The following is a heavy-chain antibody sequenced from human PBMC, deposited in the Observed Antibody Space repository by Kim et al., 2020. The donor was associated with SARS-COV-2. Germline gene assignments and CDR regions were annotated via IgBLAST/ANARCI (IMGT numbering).Heavy chain of an antibody. D-gene: IGHD5-12*01. Sequence: YAAPVKGRFTISRNDSKNTLYLQMNSLRAEDTAVYYCTTDPIVATICNYWGQGTLVTVSS. V-gene: IGHV3-15*01. J-gene: IGHJ4*02. CDR3: TTDPIVATICNY.